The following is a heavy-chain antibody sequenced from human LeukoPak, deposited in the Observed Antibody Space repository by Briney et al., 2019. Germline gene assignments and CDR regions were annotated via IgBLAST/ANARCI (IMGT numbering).Heavy chain of an antibody. V-gene: IGHV3-48*03. CDR3: AREDSGYEYAIFDY. CDR1: GFIFSSYE. CDR2: ISSSDNTI. Sequence: GGSLRLSCAASGFIFSSYEMNWVRQAPGKGLEWVSYISSSDNTIYYADSVKGRFTISRDNAKNSLYLQMNSLRAEDTAVYYCAREDSGYEYAIFDYWGQGTLVTVSS. D-gene: IGHD5-12*01. J-gene: IGHJ4*02.